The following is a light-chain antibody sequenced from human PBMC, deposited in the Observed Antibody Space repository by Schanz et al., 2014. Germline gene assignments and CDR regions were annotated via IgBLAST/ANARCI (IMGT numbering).Light chain of an antibody. CDR1: ASNIGAGYD. V-gene: IGLV1-40*01. Sequence: QSVLTQPPSVSGAPGQGVTISCTGSASNIGAGYDVHWYQQVPGTAPKPLIFDNTNRPSGVPDRFSGSKSGTSASLAITGLQAEDEADYYCQSYDSSLSVHVVFGGGTKVTVL. CDR3: QSYDSSLSVHVV. CDR2: DNT. J-gene: IGLJ2*01.